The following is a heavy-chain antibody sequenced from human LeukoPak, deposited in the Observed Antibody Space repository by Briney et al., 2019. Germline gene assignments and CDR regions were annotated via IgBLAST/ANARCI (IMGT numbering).Heavy chain of an antibody. CDR3: ARVPVILMVKEGMDV. Sequence: GGSLRLSCAASGFTFSSYAMSWVRQAPGKGLEWVSAISGSGGSTYYADSVKGRFTISRDNSKNTAYLQMDSLTTEDTAVYYCARVPVILMVKEGMDVWGKGTTVIVSS. V-gene: IGHV3-23*01. D-gene: IGHD2-8*01. CDR2: ISGSGGST. J-gene: IGHJ6*03. CDR1: GFTFSSYA.